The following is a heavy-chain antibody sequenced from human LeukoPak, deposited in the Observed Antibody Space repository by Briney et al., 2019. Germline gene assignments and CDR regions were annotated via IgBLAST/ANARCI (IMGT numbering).Heavy chain of an antibody. Sequence: PGRSLRLSCAASGFTFSSYGMHWVRQAPGKGLEWVAVISYDGSNKYYADSVKGRFTISRDNSKNTLYLQMNSLRAEDTAVYYCAKGSSSGWYGRRDYFDYWGQGTLVTVSS. CDR3: AKGSSSGWYGRRDYFDY. D-gene: IGHD6-19*01. CDR1: GFTFSSYG. J-gene: IGHJ4*02. CDR2: ISYDGSNK. V-gene: IGHV3-30*18.